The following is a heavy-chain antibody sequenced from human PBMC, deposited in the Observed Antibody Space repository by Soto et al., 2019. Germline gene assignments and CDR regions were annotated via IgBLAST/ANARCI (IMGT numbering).Heavy chain of an antibody. CDR2: IYYIGST. Sequence: QVQLQESGPGLVKPSETLSLTCTVSDGSISGYYWSWIRQPPGKGLEWIGFIYYIGSTNYNPSLKSRVTLSVDSSKNQVSLKLSSVSAADTAIYYCARDRGHYFDLWGRGTLVTVSS. D-gene: IGHD1-26*01. CDR1: DGSISGYY. CDR3: ARDRGHYFDL. V-gene: IGHV4-59*12. J-gene: IGHJ2*01.